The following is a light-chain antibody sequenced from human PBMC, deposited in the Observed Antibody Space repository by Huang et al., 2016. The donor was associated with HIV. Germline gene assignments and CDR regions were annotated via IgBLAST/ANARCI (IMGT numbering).Light chain of an antibody. CDR2: AAS. J-gene: IGKJ2*01. Sequence: DIQMTQSPSTLSASVGDRVTITCRASQSISTWLAWYQQKPGKAPKLLIHAASSLETGVPSRFSGSGSGTEFTLTISSLQPDDLGTYYCQQYSGYSTFGQGTKLQIK. CDR3: QQYSGYST. V-gene: IGKV1-5*03. CDR1: QSISTW.